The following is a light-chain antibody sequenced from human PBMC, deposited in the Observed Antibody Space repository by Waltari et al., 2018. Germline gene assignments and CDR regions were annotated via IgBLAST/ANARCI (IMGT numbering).Light chain of an antibody. J-gene: IGKJ3*01. CDR1: QSISSY. V-gene: IGKV1-39*01. CDR2: AAS. Sequence: DIQMTQPPSSLSASVGDRVTITCRASQSISSYLNWYQQKPGKAPKVLIYAASSLQSGVPSRFSGSGSGTDFTLTISSLQPEDFATYYCQQSYSTPFTFGPGTKVDIK. CDR3: QQSYSTPFT.